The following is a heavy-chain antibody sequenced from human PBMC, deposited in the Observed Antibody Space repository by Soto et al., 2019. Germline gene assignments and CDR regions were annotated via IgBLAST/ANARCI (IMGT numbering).Heavy chain of an antibody. CDR1: GGSISSSNW. CDR3: ARVSGSYYYGMDV. D-gene: IGHD1-26*01. V-gene: IGHV4-4*02. J-gene: IGHJ6*02. CDR2: IYHSGST. Sequence: QVQLQESGPGLVKPSGTLSLTCAVSGGSISSSNWWSWVRQPPGKGLEWIGEIYHSGSTNYNPSLKSRVPIAVDKSKNQFSLRLSSVTAADTAVYYCARVSGSYYYGMDVWGQGTTVTVSS.